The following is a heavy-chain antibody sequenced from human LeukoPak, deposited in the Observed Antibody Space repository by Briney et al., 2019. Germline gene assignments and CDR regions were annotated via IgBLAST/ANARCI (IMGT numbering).Heavy chain of an antibody. CDR3: ASGWSIPTKYSSSIPFDY. Sequence: PSETLSLTCTVSDGSISSYYWSWIRQPPGKGLEWIGYIYYSGSTNYNPSLKSRVTISVDTSKNQFSLKLSSVTAADTAVYYCASGWSIPTKYSSSIPFDYWGQGTLVTVSS. J-gene: IGHJ4*02. D-gene: IGHD6-6*01. CDR1: DGSISSYY. V-gene: IGHV4-59*01. CDR2: IYYSGST.